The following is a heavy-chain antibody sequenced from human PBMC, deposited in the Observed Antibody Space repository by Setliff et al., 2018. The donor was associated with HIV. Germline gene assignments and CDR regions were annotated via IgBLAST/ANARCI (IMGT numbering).Heavy chain of an antibody. Sequence: GASVKVSCKAYGYTFSRYYMHWVRQAPGQGLEWMGRINPNGGSRSYAQKFQGRVTMTRDTSTNTVYMELSSLRSEDTAVYYCARGWESRYQLLPGPFDYWGQGTLVTVSS. CDR3: ARGWESRYQLLPGPFDY. CDR1: GYTFSRYY. V-gene: IGHV1-46*01. CDR2: INPNGGSR. J-gene: IGHJ4*02. D-gene: IGHD2-2*01.